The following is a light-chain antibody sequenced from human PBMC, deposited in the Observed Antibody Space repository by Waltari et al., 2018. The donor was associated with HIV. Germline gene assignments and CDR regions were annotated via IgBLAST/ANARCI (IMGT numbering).Light chain of an antibody. J-gene: IGKJ1*01. Sequence: ENVLTQSPGSMSLSPGERATLSCRASQSVSSNYLAWYQQTPGQAPRLLIYGASTRATGIPERFSGSGSGTDFTLTISRLEPEDFAVYYCQQYGTTPWTFGQGTKVEV. CDR3: QQYGTTPWT. V-gene: IGKV3-20*01. CDR2: GAS. CDR1: QSVSSNY.